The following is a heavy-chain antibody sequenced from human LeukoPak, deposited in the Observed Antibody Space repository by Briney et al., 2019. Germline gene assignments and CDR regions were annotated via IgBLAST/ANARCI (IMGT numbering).Heavy chain of an antibody. V-gene: IGHV3-74*01. J-gene: IGHJ4*02. D-gene: IGHD3-10*01. CDR1: GFIFGNYW. Sequence: GGSLRLSCAASGFIFGNYWMQWVRQAPGKGLVWVSRIYTDGSRINYADSVKGRFTVSRDNAKNTLYLQMNSLRAEDTAVYHCTRESLDYGSGSSDYWGQGTLVTVSS. CDR2: IYTDGSRI. CDR3: TRESLDYGSGSSDY.